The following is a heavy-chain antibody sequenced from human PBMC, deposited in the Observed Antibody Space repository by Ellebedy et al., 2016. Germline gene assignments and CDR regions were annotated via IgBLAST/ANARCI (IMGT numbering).Heavy chain of an antibody. CDR1: GFTFSSYS. J-gene: IGHJ6*02. D-gene: IGHD3-22*01. CDR2: ISSSSSTI. CDR3: ARDNSLYYDSSGYYLSYYYYGMDV. V-gene: IGHV3-48*01. Sequence: GGSLRLSCAASGFTFSSYSMNWVRQAPGKGLEWVSYISSSSSTIYYADSVKGRFTISRDNAKNSLYLQMNSLRAEDTAVYYCARDNSLYYDSSGYYLSYYYYGMDVWGQGTTVTVSS.